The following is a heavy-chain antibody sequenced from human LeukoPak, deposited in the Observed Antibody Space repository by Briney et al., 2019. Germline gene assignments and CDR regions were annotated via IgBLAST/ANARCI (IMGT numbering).Heavy chain of an antibody. J-gene: IGHJ4*02. CDR3: ARDGRNFYAATKGYCSGGSCYHFDY. Sequence: GGSLRLSCAASGFTFSGSALHWVRQASGKGLEWVGRIRSTANGYATAYAASVKGRFTISRDNSKNTLYLQMNSLRAEDTAVYYCARDGRNFYAATKGYCSGGSCYHFDYWGQGTLVTVSS. D-gene: IGHD2-15*01. V-gene: IGHV3-73*01. CDR1: GFTFSGSA. CDR2: IRSTANGYAT.